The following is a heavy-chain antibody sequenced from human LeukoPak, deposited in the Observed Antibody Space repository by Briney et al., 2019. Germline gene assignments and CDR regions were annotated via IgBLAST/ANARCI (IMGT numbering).Heavy chain of an antibody. D-gene: IGHD3-10*01. V-gene: IGHV3-53*01. CDR2: TYSDNT. CDR3: ARDRYYYGSGSYPLDY. Sequence: GGSLRLSCTVSGFTVSSNSMSWVRQAPGKGLEWVSFTYSDNTHYSDSVKGRFTISRDNSKNTLYLQMNSLRAEDTAVYYCARDRYYYGSGSYPLDYWGQGTLVTVSS. CDR1: GFTVSSNS. J-gene: IGHJ4*02.